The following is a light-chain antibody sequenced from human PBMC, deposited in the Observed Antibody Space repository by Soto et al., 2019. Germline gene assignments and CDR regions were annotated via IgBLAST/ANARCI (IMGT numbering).Light chain of an antibody. V-gene: IGLV2-14*01. Sequence: QSALTQPASVSGSPGQSITISCTGTSSDVGGYKYVSWYQQHPDKAPKLMIFDVSNRPSGVSNRFSGSKSGNTASLTISGLQAEDEAEYYCSSSTCSSTLVYVFGTGTKLTVL. CDR1: SSDVGGYKY. J-gene: IGLJ1*01. CDR3: SSSTCSSTLVYV. CDR2: DVS.